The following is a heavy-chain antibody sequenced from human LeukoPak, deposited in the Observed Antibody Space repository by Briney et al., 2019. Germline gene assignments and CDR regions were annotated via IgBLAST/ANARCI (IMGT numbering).Heavy chain of an antibody. CDR1: GFTFSSYG. J-gene: IGHJ4*02. CDR3: AKTVSGSFEGGNY. V-gene: IGHV3-30*18. CDR2: ISYDGSNK. Sequence: PGGSPRLSCAASGFTFSSYGMHWVRQAPGKGLEWVAVISYDGSNKYYADSVKGRFTISRDNSKNTLYLQMNSLRAEDTAVYYCAKTVSGSFEGGNYWGQGTLVTVSS. D-gene: IGHD1-26*01.